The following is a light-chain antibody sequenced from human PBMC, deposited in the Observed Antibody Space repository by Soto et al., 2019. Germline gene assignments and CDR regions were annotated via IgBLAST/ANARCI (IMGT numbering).Light chain of an antibody. V-gene: IGKV4-1*01. CDR2: WAS. CDR3: QQYYDPLRT. Sequence: DVVMTQSPDSLAVSLGERATINCRSSQSLLFRSNNKNYLAWYQQKPGQPPKLLISWASSRESGVPDRVSGSGSGTDFTLTISSLQAEDVAVYYCQQYYDPLRTFGQGTKVEIK. CDR1: QSLLFRSNNKNY. J-gene: IGKJ1*01.